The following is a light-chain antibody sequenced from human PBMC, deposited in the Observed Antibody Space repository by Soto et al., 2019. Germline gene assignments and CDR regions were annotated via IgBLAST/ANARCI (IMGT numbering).Light chain of an antibody. Sequence: QSALTQPASVSGSPGQSITISCTGTSSDVGGYNYVSWYQQHPGKAPKPMIYEVSNRPSGVSNRFSGSKSGNTASLTISGLQGEDEADYYCSSYATSNTLVFGGGTKLTVL. CDR1: SSDVGGYNY. CDR2: EVS. CDR3: SSYATSNTLV. V-gene: IGLV2-14*01. J-gene: IGLJ3*02.